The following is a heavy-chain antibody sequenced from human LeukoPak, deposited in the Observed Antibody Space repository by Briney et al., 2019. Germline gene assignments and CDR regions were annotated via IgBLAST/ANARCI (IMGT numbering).Heavy chain of an antibody. Sequence: SETLSLTCTVSGGSISSHYWSWIRQPPGKGLEWIGYIYDSGSTSYNPSLESRVTISIDTSKNQFSLKLTSVTAADTAVYYCVRVLYRGSSSRGWIDFWGQGILVTVSS. CDR1: GGSISSHY. J-gene: IGHJ4*02. V-gene: IGHV4-59*11. CDR3: VRVLYRGSSSRGWIDF. CDR2: IYDSGST. D-gene: IGHD6-19*01.